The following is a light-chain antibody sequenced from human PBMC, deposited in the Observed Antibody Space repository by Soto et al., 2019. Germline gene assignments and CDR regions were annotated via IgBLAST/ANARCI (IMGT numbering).Light chain of an antibody. CDR3: AAWDDSLNGQV. CDR2: SNN. Sequence: QAVVTQQPSASGTPGQRVPIACSCSSSNIGSNTVNWYQQLPGTAPKLLIYSNNQRPSVVPDRFAGSKSGTSASLAISGLQSEDEADYYCAAWDDSLNGQVFGGGTKVTVL. CDR1: SSNIGSNT. V-gene: IGLV1-44*01. J-gene: IGLJ3*02.